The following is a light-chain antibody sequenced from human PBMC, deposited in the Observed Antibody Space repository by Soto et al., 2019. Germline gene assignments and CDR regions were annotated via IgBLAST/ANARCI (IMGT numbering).Light chain of an antibody. Sequence: QPVLSQPPSASGPPGQRVTISCSGSSSNIGSNSVYWYQQLPGTAPKLLIYRNAQRPSGVPERFSGSKSGASASLAISGLRSEDEADYYCAAWDDSLSAVVFGGGTKLPS. J-gene: IGLJ2*01. V-gene: IGLV1-47*01. CDR2: RNA. CDR1: SSNIGSNS. CDR3: AAWDDSLSAVV.